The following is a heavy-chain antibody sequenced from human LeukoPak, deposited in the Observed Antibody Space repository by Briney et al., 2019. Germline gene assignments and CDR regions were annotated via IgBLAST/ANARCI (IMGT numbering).Heavy chain of an antibody. V-gene: IGHV4-30-2*01. Sequence: LRLSCAASGFTFSDYYMSWIRQPPGKGLEWIGYIYHSGSTYYNPSLKSRVTISVDRSKNQFSLKLSSVTAADTAVYYCARGTYYYGSGSLDYWGQGTLVTVSS. D-gene: IGHD3-10*01. CDR1: GFTFSDYY. CDR3: ARGTYYYGSGSLDY. J-gene: IGHJ4*02. CDR2: IYHSGST.